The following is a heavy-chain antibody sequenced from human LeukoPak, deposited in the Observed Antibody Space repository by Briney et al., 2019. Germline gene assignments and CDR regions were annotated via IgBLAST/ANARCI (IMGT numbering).Heavy chain of an antibody. V-gene: IGHV5-51*01. CDR2: IYPGDSDT. D-gene: IGHD3-3*01. J-gene: IGHJ5*02. CDR1: GYTFTTYW. Sequence: GESLKISCKASGYTFTTYWIGWVRQIPGKGLEWMGIIYPGDSDTRYSPSFQGQVTFSVDKSISTAYLQWSSLKASDSAMYYCARLCYDTGIYQNWFAPWGKETLVTVSS. CDR3: ARLCYDTGIYQNWFAP.